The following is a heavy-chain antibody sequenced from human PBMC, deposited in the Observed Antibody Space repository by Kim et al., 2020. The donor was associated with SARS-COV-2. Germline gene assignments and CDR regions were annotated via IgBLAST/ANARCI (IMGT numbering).Heavy chain of an antibody. V-gene: IGHV3-9*01. D-gene: IGHD5-12*01. CDR1: GFTFGDYA. Sequence: GGSLRLSCAASGFTFGDYAMHWVRQAPGKGLEWVSGISWNSANIGYADSVKGRFIISRDNAKNSPYLQMNSLTVEDTALYYCAKDLQVATGMDVWGQGTTVTVSS. J-gene: IGHJ6*02. CDR3: AKDLQVATGMDV. CDR2: ISWNSANI.